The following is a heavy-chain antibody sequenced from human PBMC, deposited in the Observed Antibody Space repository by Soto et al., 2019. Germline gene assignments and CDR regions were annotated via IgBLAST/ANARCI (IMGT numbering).Heavy chain of an antibody. CDR1: GGSVSSANYY. CDR3: ASAVYCSGGSCSFDP. J-gene: IGHJ5*02. CDR2: INYTEST. Sequence: ETLCLNCTVPGGSVSSANYYWSGIRHPPGQGLEWIGLINYTESTSDTHTLKSQVTMSLDKSNNQLPHPLTTLTTADTAVYYCASAVYCSGGSCSFDPWGQG. D-gene: IGHD2-15*01. V-gene: IGHV4-61*01.